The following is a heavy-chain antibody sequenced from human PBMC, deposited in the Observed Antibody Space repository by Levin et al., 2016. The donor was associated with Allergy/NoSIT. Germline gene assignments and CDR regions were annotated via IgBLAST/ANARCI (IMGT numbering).Heavy chain of an antibody. Sequence: GSLRLSCTVSGGSMNNYYWNWIRQSPGKRLEWIGYVYYSGSTNYNPSLKSRLTISVDKSNNQFSLNLSSVTAADTAVYYCVTDLYSSICLWGPGTLVTVSA. J-gene: IGHJ4*02. CDR1: GGSMNNYY. V-gene: IGHV4-59*12. CDR3: VTDLYSSICL. D-gene: IGHD6-13*01. CDR2: VYYSGST.